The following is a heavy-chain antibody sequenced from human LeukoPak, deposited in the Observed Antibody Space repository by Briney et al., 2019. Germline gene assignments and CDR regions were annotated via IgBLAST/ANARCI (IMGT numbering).Heavy chain of an antibody. Sequence: SETLSLTCTVSDGSLSSSSYYWGWIRQPPGKGLEWIGYIYYSGSTKYNPSLKSRVTISVDASKTQFSLKLNSVTAADTAVYYCARGSPELYYFDYWGQGTLVTVSS. CDR3: ARGSPELYYFDY. D-gene: IGHD1-7*01. CDR1: DGSLSSSSYY. J-gene: IGHJ4*02. CDR2: IYYSGST. V-gene: IGHV4-61*01.